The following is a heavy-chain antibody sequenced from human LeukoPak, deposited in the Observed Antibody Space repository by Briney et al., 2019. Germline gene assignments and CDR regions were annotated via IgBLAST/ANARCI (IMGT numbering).Heavy chain of an antibody. CDR2: IIPIFGTA. CDR1: VGTFSSYA. D-gene: IGHD3-16*01. Sequence: SVEVSCKASVGTFSSYAISWVRHAPGQGLECMGSIIPIFGTANYAQKFQGRVTITTDESTSTAYMELSSLRSEDTAVYYCARNKGSYDDYYYMDVWGKGTTVTVSS. CDR3: ARNKGSYDDYYYMDV. V-gene: IGHV1-69*05. J-gene: IGHJ6*03.